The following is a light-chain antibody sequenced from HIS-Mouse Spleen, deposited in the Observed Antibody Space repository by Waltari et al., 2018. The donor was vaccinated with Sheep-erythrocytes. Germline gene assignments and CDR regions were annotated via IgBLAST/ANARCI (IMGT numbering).Light chain of an antibody. CDR2: DVS. V-gene: IGLV2-11*01. J-gene: IGLJ1*01. CDR3: CSYAGSYNHV. Sequence: QSALTQPRSVSGSPGQSVTISCTGTSRDVGCYXXAPWYQQHPGKAPKLMIYDVSKRPSGVPDRFSGSKSGNTASLTISGLQAEDEADYYCCSYAGSYNHVFATGTKVTVL. CDR1: SRDVGCYXX.